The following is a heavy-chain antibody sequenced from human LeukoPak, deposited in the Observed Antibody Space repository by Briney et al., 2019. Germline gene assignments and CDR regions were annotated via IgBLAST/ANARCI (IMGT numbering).Heavy chain of an antibody. CDR1: GGSISSYY. V-gene: IGHV4-59*01. Sequence: PSETLSLTCSVSGGSISSYYWSWIRQPPGKGLEWIGYIHHSGSTNYNPSLKSRVTISVDTSKNQFSLKLRSVTAADTAVYYCAREAREGHVFDIWGQGTMVTVSS. D-gene: IGHD5-24*01. CDR2: IHHSGST. CDR3: AREAREGHVFDI. J-gene: IGHJ3*02.